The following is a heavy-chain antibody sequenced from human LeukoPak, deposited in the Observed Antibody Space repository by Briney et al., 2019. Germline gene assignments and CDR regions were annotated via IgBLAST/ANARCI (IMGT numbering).Heavy chain of an antibody. V-gene: IGHV1-69*06. CDR3: ARGTDSSGYYIDY. D-gene: IGHD3-22*01. CDR1: GGTLSSYA. J-gene: IGHJ4*02. Sequence: ASVTVSCMASGGTLSSYAISWVRQAPGQGLEWMGGIIPIFGTANYAQKFQGRVTITADKSTSTAYMELSSLRSEDTAVYYCARGTDSSGYYIDYWGQGTLGTVSS. CDR2: IIPIFGTA.